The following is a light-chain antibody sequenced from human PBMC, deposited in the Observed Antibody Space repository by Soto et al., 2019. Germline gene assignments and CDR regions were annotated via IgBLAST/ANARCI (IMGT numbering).Light chain of an antibody. CDR3: QKRSNWPPT. J-gene: IGKJ5*01. Sequence: MMMTQSPATLSVSPGERFTLSCRTSHSVNSHVAWYQQKPGQAPRLLLYGASTRATGIPARFSGSGSGTDFTLTISSLEPEDFAVYYCQKRSNWPPTCGQGTRREIK. V-gene: IGKV3-11*01. CDR2: GAS. CDR1: HSVNSH.